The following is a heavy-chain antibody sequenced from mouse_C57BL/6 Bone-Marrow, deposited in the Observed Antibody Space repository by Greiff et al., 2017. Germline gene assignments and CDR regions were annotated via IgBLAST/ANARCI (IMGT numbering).Heavy chain of an antibody. Sequence: EVQLQQSGAELVRPGASVKLSCTASGFNIKDDYMHWVKQRPEQGLEWIGWIDPENGDTEYASKFQGKATITAGTASNTAYLQLSSLTSEGTAVYYCTTGSGVWGTGTTVTVSS. CDR2: IDPENGDT. CDR3: TTGSGV. V-gene: IGHV14-4*01. CDR1: GFNIKDDY. J-gene: IGHJ1*03.